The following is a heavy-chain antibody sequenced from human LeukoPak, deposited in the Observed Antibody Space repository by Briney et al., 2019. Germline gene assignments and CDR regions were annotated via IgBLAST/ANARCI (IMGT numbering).Heavy chain of an antibody. J-gene: IGHJ4*02. CDR2: IKYDGSKI. D-gene: IGHD2-15*01. CDR1: GFTFSHYG. CDR3: ATDGIPSAAALAN. V-gene: IGHV3-30*02. Sequence: GGSLRLSCETSGFTFSHYGIHWVRQVPGMGLEWVAFIKYDGSKIYYAESVQGRFTISRDNSKNNLFLQMTRMRPQDTAVYYCATDGIPSAAALANWGQGTLVTVSS.